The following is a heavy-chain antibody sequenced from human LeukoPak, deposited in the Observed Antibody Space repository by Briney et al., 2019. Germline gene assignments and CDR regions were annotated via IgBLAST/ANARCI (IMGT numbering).Heavy chain of an antibody. V-gene: IGHV3-74*01. CDR3: ARSEMGYYYYYMDV. CDR2: INSDGSST. CDR1: GFTFRSYW. Sequence: GGSLRLSCAASGFTFRSYWVHWVRQAPGKGLVWVSRINSDGSSTNYADSVKGRFTISRDNAKNTLYLQMNNLRADDTAVYYCARSEMGYYYYYMDVWGKGTTVTVSS. J-gene: IGHJ6*03. D-gene: IGHD2-8*01.